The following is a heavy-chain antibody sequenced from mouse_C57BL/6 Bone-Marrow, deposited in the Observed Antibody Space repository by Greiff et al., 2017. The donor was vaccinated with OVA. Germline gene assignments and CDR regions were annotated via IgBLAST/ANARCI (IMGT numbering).Heavy chain of an antibody. CDR1: GYTFTSYW. Sequence: VQLQQPGAELVMPGASVKLSCKASGYTFTSYWMHWVKQRPGQGLEWIGEIDPSDSYTNYNQKFKGKSTLTVDKSSSTAYMQLGSLTSEDSAVYYCARRAYYSPLDSWGQGTTLTVSS. CDR2: IDPSDSYT. V-gene: IGHV1-69*01. J-gene: IGHJ2*01. D-gene: IGHD2-12*01. CDR3: ARRAYYSPLDS.